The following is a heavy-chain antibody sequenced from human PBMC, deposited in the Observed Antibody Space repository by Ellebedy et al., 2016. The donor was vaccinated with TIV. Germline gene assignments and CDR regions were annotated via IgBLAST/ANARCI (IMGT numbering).Heavy chain of an antibody. CDR1: GFTFSSYS. J-gene: IGHJ4*02. CDR2: ISSSSSYI. V-gene: IGHV3-21*01. D-gene: IGHD5-12*01. CDR3: AREGGYSGYENFDY. Sequence: GESLKISCAASGFTFSSYSMNWVRQAPGKGLEWVSYISSSSSYIYYADSVKGRLTISRDNAKNSLYLQMNSLRAEDTAVYYCAREGGYSGYENFDYWGQGTLVTVSS.